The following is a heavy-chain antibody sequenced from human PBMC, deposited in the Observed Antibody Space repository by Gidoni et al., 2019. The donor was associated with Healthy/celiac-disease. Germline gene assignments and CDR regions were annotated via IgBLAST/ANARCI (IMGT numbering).Heavy chain of an antibody. D-gene: IGHD3-10*01. V-gene: IGHV1-2*02. CDR2: INPNSGGT. J-gene: IGHJ4*02. CDR1: GYTFTGYY. Sequence: QVPLVQSGAEVKKPGASVKVSCKASGYTFTGYYMHWVRQAPGQGLEWMGWINPNSGGTNYAQKFQGRVTMTRDTSISTAYMELSRRRSDDTAVYYCARVCMVRGVIIAAFDYWGQGTLVTVSS. CDR3: ARVCMVRGVIIAAFDY.